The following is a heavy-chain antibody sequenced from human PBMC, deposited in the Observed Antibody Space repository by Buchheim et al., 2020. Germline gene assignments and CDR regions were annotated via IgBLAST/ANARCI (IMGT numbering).Heavy chain of an antibody. J-gene: IGHJ6*03. CDR3: ARAIYCSSTSCLRRGYYYYYMDV. Sequence: QLQLQESGPGLVKPSETLSLTCTVSGGSISSSSYYWGWIRQPPGKGLEWIGSIYYSGSTYYNPSLKSRVTISVDTSKNQFSLKLSSVTAADTAVYYCARAIYCSSTSCLRRGYYYYYMDVWGKGTT. CDR1: GGSISSSSYY. V-gene: IGHV4-39*01. CDR2: IYYSGST. D-gene: IGHD2-2*01.